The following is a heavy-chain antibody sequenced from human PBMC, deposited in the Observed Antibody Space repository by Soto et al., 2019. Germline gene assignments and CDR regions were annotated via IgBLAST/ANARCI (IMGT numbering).Heavy chain of an antibody. CDR1: GGSLTNKS. CDR3: ARDQGVVVTADNWLGA. CDR2: IFSSGST. Sequence: PSQTLSRTCTVPGGSLTNKSRVWIRQPAGKGLEWIGRIFSSGSTNYNPSLKGRITMSLDTSKNQFSLKLISATATDTAVYFCARDQGVVVTADNWLGAWGQGIPVTVSS. D-gene: IGHD2-21*02. J-gene: IGHJ5*02. V-gene: IGHV4-4*07.